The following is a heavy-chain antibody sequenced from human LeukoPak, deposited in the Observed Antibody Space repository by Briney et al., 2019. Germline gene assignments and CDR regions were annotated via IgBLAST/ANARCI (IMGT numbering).Heavy chain of an antibody. V-gene: IGHV3-48*03. CDR3: TRAITYFYGSVTYDWFDS. Sequence: PGGSLRLSCAASGFTFSSYEMNWVRQAPGKGLEWVSYISSSGSTIYYADSVQGRFTISRDNAKNTVYLQMNSLRVDDTAIYYCTRAITYFYGSVTYDWFDSWGQGTRVTVSS. J-gene: IGHJ5*01. CDR2: ISSSGSTI. D-gene: IGHD3-10*01. CDR1: GFTFSSYE.